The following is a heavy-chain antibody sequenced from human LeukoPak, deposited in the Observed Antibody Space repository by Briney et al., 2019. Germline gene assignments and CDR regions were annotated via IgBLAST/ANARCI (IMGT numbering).Heavy chain of an antibody. V-gene: IGHV4-61*08. D-gene: IGHD1-26*01. Sequence: SETLSLTCTVSGGSFSSGAYYWSWVRQPPGKGLDWIGYVSFSGSAEYNPSLKSRVTMSVDTTTNQFSLKLSSVTAADTAVYYCARHGRGYDFDYWGQGTLVTVSS. J-gene: IGHJ4*02. CDR1: GGSFSSGAYY. CDR3: ARHGRGYDFDY. CDR2: VSFSGSA.